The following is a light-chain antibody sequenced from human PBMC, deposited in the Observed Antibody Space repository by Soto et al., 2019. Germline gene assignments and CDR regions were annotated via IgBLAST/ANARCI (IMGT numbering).Light chain of an antibody. CDR3: QQYFSFPWT. V-gene: IGKV4-1*01. J-gene: IGKJ1*01. CDR1: QSVLYSSNNKNY. Sequence: DIVMTQSPDSLAVYLGERATINCKSSQSVLYSSNNKNYLAWYQQRPGQPPNLLIYWASTRESGVPDRFSGSGSGTDFTLTISSLQAEDVAIYYCQQYFSFPWTFGQGTKVEIK. CDR2: WAS.